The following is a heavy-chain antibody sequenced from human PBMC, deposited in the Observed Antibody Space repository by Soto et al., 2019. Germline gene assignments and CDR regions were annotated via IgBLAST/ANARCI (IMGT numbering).Heavy chain of an antibody. CDR3: ARVKTVVVVDALDY. CDR1: GYTFTGYY. J-gene: IGHJ4*02. CDR2: INPNSGGT. V-gene: IGHV1-2*02. Sequence: ASVKVSCKASGYTFTGYYMHWVRQAPGQGLEWMGWINPNSGGTNYAQKFQGRVTMTRDTSISTAYMELSRLRSDDTAVYYCARVKTVVVVDALDYWGQGTLVTVYS. D-gene: IGHD2-15*01.